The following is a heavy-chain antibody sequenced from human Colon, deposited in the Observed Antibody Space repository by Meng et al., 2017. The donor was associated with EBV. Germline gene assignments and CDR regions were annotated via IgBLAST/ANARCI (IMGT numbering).Heavy chain of an antibody. J-gene: IGHJ4*02. Sequence: LRLQESGPGLLMPSETRSSTCTVSGCSIGSNGYYWDWVRQPPGKGLEWIGAIYHSGSTSYNPSLQSRVTMFVDTSKNQFSLMLTSVTATDTAVYYCARRRGGSGRDCWGQGTLVTVSS. CDR2: IYHSGST. CDR1: GCSIGSNGYY. D-gene: IGHD3-10*01. V-gene: IGHV4-39*01. CDR3: ARRRGGSGRDC.